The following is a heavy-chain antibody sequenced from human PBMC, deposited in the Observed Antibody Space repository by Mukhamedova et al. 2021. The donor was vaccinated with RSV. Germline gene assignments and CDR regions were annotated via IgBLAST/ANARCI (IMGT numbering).Heavy chain of an antibody. Sequence: NKYYADAVKGRSTISRDNSKNTLYLQTNSLRAEVTAVYYCARIATNWGLQEDDYWGQGTLVTVSS. CDR2: NK. D-gene: IGHD7-27*01. J-gene: IGHJ4*02. CDR3: ARIATNWGLQEDDY. V-gene: IGHV3-30-3*01.